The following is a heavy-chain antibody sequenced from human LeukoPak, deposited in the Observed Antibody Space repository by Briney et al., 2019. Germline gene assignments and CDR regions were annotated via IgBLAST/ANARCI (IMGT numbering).Heavy chain of an antibody. Sequence: GESLKISCKGSGYSFTSYWIGWVRQMPGKGLEWMGIIYPGDSDTRDSPSFQGQVTISADKSISTAYLQWNSLKASDTAMYYCARPGYCSRSSCSGVDYWGRGPRVTFSS. V-gene: IGHV5-51*01. CDR1: GYSFTSYW. CDR3: ARPGYCSRSSCSGVDY. D-gene: IGHD2-2*01. J-gene: IGHJ4*02. CDR2: IYPGDSDT.